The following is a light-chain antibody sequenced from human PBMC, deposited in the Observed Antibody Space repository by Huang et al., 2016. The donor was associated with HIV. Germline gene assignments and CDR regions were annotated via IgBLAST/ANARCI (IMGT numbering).Light chain of an antibody. V-gene: IGKV1-5*03. CDR2: KAS. Sequence: DIQVTQSPSPLSAFVGDRVNITCRTSQRISTWLAWYQQRPGKAPNLLISKASNLETWVPSRFSGNRSGTEFTLTIDGLQPDDLATYYCQHQWTFGQGTKVEIK. J-gene: IGKJ1*01. CDR3: QHQWT. CDR1: QRISTW.